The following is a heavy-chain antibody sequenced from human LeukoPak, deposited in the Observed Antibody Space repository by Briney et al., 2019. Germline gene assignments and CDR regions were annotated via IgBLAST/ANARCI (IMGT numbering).Heavy chain of an antibody. Sequence: GGSLRLSCAASGFTFSSYETNWVRQAPGKGLEWVSYISSSGSTIYYADSVKGRFTISRDNAKNSLYLQMNSLRAEDTAVYYCARDLVPSAGGYYYYGMDVWGQGTTVTVSS. CDR2: ISSSGSTI. CDR3: ARDLVPSAGGYYYYGMDV. J-gene: IGHJ6*02. V-gene: IGHV3-48*03. CDR1: GFTFSSYE. D-gene: IGHD6-13*01.